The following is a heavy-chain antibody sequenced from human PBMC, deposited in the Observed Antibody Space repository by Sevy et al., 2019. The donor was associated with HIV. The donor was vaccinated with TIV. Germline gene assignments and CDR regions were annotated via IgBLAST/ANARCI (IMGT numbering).Heavy chain of an antibody. D-gene: IGHD3-3*01. CDR3: AKATDPDYDFWSGIDHYYYAMDD. CDR1: GFTFDDYA. Sequence: GGSLRLSCAASGFTFDDYAMHWVRQVPGKGLEWVSGISWNSNSIGYADSVKGRVTISRDNAKKSLYLQMNSLRTEDSALYYCAKATDPDYDFWSGIDHYYYAMDDWGQGTTVTVSS. J-gene: IGHJ6*02. V-gene: IGHV3-9*01. CDR2: ISWNSNSI.